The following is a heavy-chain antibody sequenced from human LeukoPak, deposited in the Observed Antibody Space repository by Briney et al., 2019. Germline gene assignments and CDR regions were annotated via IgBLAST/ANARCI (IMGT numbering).Heavy chain of an antibody. J-gene: IGHJ4*02. Sequence: SETLSLTCTVSGGSISSYYWSWIRQPAGKGLEWIGRIYTSGSTNYNPSLKSRVTMSVDTSKNQFSLKLSPVTAADTAVYYCARDTATGDYVWGSYRYTYFDYWGQGTLVTVSS. CDR2: IYTSGST. V-gene: IGHV4-4*07. CDR1: GGSISSYY. CDR3: ARDTATGDYVWGSYRYTYFDY. D-gene: IGHD3-16*02.